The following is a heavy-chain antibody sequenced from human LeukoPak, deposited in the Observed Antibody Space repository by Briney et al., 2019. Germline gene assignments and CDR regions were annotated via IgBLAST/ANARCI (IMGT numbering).Heavy chain of an antibody. CDR2: ISGSGGNT. V-gene: IGHV3-23*01. D-gene: IGHD3-3*01. Sequence: GGSLRLSCAASGFTFTTYAMTWVRQAPGKGLEWVSAISGSGGNTQYADSVKGRFTITRDNSKNTLYLQMNSLRAEDTAVYYCAKDGGIWGQGTMVTVSS. CDR3: AKDGGI. J-gene: IGHJ3*02. CDR1: GFTFTTYA.